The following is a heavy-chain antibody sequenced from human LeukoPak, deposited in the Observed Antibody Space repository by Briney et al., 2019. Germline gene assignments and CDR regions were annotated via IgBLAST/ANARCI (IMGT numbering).Heavy chain of an antibody. CDR2: ISSSGSTI. J-gene: IGHJ4*02. CDR1: GFTFSDYY. Sequence: GGSLRLSCAASGFTFSDYYMSWIRQAPGKGLEWVSYISSSGSTIYYADSVKGRFSISRDNAKNSLYLQMSSLRAEDTAVYYCASERGYSGYGDFDYWGQGTLVTVSS. CDR3: ASERGYSGYGDFDY. D-gene: IGHD5-12*01. V-gene: IGHV3-11*04.